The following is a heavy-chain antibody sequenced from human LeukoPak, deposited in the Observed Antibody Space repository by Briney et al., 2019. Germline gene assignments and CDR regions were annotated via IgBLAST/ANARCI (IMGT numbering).Heavy chain of an antibody. CDR2: VNNFGDTT. J-gene: IGHJ4*02. CDR3: ASQQPPRFF. CDR1: GFTFSRYA. Sequence: GGSLRLSCAASGFTFSRYAMTWVRHAPGKGLEWVSTVNNFGDTTHYADSVKGRFTISRDNSGPTLNLQMNSLRADDTVEYFCASQQPPRFFWGQGALVTVSS. D-gene: IGHD1/OR15-1a*01. V-gene: IGHV3-23*01.